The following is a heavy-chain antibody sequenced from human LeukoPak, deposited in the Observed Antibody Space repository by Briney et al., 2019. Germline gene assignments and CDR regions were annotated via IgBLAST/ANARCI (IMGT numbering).Heavy chain of an antibody. Sequence: ASVKVSCKASGYTFTGYYMHWVRQAPGQGLEWMGWINTNTGNPTYAQGFTGRFVFSLDTSVSTAYLQISSLKAEDTAVYHCARVGGVVSFDYWGQGTLVTVSS. CDR1: GYTFTGYY. J-gene: IGHJ4*02. CDR3: ARVGGVVSFDY. D-gene: IGHD3-3*01. CDR2: INTNTGNP. V-gene: IGHV7-4-1*02.